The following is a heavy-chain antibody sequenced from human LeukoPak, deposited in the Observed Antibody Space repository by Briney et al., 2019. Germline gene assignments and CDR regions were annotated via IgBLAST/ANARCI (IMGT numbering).Heavy chain of an antibody. J-gene: IGHJ4*02. D-gene: IGHD3-9*01. CDR3: ARGVRGLRYFDWLFN. Sequence: SVKVSCKASGGTFSSYAISWVRQAPGQGLEWMGGIIPIFGTANYAQKFQGRVTITADESTSTAYMELSSLRSEDTAVYYCARGVRGLRYFDWLFNWGQGTLVTVSS. V-gene: IGHV1-69*13. CDR2: IIPIFGTA. CDR1: GGTFSSYA.